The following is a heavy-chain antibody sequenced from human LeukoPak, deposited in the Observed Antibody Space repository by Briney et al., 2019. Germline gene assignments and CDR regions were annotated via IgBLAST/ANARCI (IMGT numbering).Heavy chain of an antibody. CDR3: ATVDYSSNYARDY. CDR2: INPNSGGT. V-gene: IGHV1-2*02. D-gene: IGHD4-11*01. Sequence: ASVKVSCKASGYTFTGYYMHWARQAPGQGLEWMGWINPNSGGTNYAQKFQGRVTMTRDTSISTAYMELSRLRSDDTAVYYCATVDYSSNYARDYWGQGTLVTVSS. CDR1: GYTFTGYY. J-gene: IGHJ4*02.